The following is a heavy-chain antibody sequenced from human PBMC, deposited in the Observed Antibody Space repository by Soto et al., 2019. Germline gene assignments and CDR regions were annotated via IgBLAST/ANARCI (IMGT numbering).Heavy chain of an antibody. CDR2: ISSSSSYI. CDR3: ARDVEYSSSSGAFDI. J-gene: IGHJ3*02. D-gene: IGHD6-6*01. CDR1: GFTFSSYS. Sequence: GESLKISCAASGFTFSSYSMNWVRQAPGKGLEWVSSISSSSSYIYYADSVKGRFTISRDNAKNSLYLQMNSLRAEDTAVYYCARDVEYSSSSGAFDIWGQGTMVTVSS. V-gene: IGHV3-21*01.